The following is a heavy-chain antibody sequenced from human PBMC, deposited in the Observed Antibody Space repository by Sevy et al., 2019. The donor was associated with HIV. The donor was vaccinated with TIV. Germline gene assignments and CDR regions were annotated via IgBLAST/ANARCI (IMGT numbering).Heavy chain of an antibody. Sequence: GESLKISCAASGFTFSSYGMHWVRQAPGKGLEWVAVISYDGSNKYYADSVKGRFTISRDNSKNTLYLQMNSLRAEDTAVYYCAKDIGLYCTNGVCFPPSYGMDVWGQGTTVTVSS. CDR3: AKDIGLYCTNGVCFPPSYGMDV. CDR1: GFTFSSYG. J-gene: IGHJ6*02. D-gene: IGHD2-8*01. CDR2: ISYDGSNK. V-gene: IGHV3-30*18.